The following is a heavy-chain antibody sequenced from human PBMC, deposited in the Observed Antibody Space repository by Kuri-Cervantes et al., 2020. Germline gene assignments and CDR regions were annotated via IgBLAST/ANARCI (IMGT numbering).Heavy chain of an antibody. D-gene: IGHD6-19*01. V-gene: IGHV3-7*03. CDR2: IKEDGSEK. CDR3: AKDQIAVAGTVDY. CDR1: GFTFSHYW. Sequence: GESLKISCAASGFTFSHYWMSWVRQAPGKGLEWVANIKEDGSEKYYVDSVKGRFTISRDNSKNTLYLQMNSLRAEDTAVYYCAKDQIAVAGTVDYWGQGTLVTVSS. J-gene: IGHJ4*02.